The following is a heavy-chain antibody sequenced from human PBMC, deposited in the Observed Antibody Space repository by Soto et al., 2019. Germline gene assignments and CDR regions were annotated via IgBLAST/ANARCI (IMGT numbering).Heavy chain of an antibody. CDR3: ARLPYYDILTGNEGGDY. Sequence: ETLSLTCAVSGGSISSSNWWSWVRQPPGKGLEWIGEIYHSGSTNYNPSLKSRVTISVDKSKNQFSLKLSSVTAADTAVYYCARLPYYDILTGNEGGDYWGQGTLVTVSS. CDR2: IYHSGST. CDR1: GGSISSSNW. D-gene: IGHD3-9*01. V-gene: IGHV4-4*02. J-gene: IGHJ4*02.